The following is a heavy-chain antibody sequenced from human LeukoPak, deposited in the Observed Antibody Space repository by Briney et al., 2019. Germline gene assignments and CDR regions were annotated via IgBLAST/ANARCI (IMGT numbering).Heavy chain of an antibody. Sequence: GESLKISCKDSGYSFTSYWIGWVRQMPGKGLEWMGIIYPGDSDTRYSPSFQGQVTISADKSISTAYLQWSSLKASDTAMYYCARRGYSGYDFYFYDMDVWGQGTTVTVSS. V-gene: IGHV5-51*01. D-gene: IGHD5-12*01. CDR1: GYSFTSYW. CDR2: IYPGDSDT. J-gene: IGHJ6*02. CDR3: ARRGYSGYDFYFYDMDV.